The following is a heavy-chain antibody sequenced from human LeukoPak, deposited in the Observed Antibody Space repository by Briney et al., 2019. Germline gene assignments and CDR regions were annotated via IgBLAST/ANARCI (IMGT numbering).Heavy chain of an antibody. D-gene: IGHD5-18*01. CDR2: IWYDGSND. CDR3: ARESGGYGNGFYFDY. J-gene: IGHJ4*02. CDR1: GFTFSSDG. Sequence: GGSLRLSCAASGFTFSSDGMHWVRQAPGKGLEWVAVIWYDGSNDFYADSVKGRFTISRDNSKNTLHLQMNSLRAEDTAMYYCARESGGYGNGFYFDYWGQGTLVTVSS. V-gene: IGHV3-33*01.